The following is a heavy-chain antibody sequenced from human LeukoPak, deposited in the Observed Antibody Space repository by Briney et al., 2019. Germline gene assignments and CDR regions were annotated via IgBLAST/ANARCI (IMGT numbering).Heavy chain of an antibody. CDR2: ISASGDNT. V-gene: IGHV3-23*01. CDR3: AKGGRRHYGDYVAV. CDR1: GFTVNSYA. D-gene: IGHD4-17*01. Sequence: PGGSLRLSCDASGFTVNSYAMNWVRQAPGKGLEWVSVISASGDNTYYADSVKGRFTISRDDSKNTVYLQMNSLRADDTALYHCAKGGRRHYGDYVAVWGQGTLVTVSS. J-gene: IGHJ4*02.